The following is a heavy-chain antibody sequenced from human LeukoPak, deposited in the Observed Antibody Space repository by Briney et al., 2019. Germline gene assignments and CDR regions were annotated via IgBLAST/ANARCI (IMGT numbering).Heavy chain of an antibody. CDR3: ARVGTVNYYYMDV. J-gene: IGHJ6*03. V-gene: IGHV4-4*07. CDR1: DGTISSYY. D-gene: IGHD4-11*01. Sequence: PSETLSLTCTVSDGTISSYYWSWIRQPAGKGLEWIGRIYTTGSTNYNPSLKSRVTMSVDTSKNQFSLKLSSVTAADTAVYYCARVGTVNYYYMDVWGKGTTVTVSS. CDR2: IYTTGST.